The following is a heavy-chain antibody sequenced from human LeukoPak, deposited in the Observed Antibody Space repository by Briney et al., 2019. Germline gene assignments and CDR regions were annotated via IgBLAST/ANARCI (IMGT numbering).Heavy chain of an antibody. J-gene: IGHJ3*02. CDR3: ARQGNVDTPMGDSFEI. D-gene: IGHD5-18*01. V-gene: IGHV3-48*01. CDR2: ISSSSSTT. CDR1: GFTFSSYS. Sequence: GGSLRLSCAASGFTFSSYSMNWVRQAPGKGLEWVSYISSSSSTTHYADSVKGRFTISRDNAKNSLYLQMNSLRAEDTAVYYCARQGNVDTPMGDSFEIWGRGTMVTVSS.